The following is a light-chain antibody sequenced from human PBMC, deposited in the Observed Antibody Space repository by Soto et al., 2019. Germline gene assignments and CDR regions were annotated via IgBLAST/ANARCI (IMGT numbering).Light chain of an antibody. V-gene: IGLV2-14*03. CDR3: CSHSSSITWM. CDR2: EVT. CDR1: SSDVGGYNF. J-gene: IGLJ3*02. Sequence: QSALTQTASVSGSPGQSITISCTGTSSDVGGYNFVSWYQQHPGKAPKLIIHEVTNRPSGVSGRFSGSKSGNTAFLTISGLQAEDEAVYYCCSHSSSITWMFGGGNQLTVL.